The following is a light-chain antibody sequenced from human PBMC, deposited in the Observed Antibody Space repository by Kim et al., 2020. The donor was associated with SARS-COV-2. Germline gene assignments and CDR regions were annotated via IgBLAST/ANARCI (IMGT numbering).Light chain of an antibody. CDR3: QQSHTTPLLT. V-gene: IGKV1-39*01. CDR1: QSIGTY. J-gene: IGKJ4*01. CDR2: AAS. Sequence: DIQMTQSPSSLAASVGDRVTIACRASQSIGTYLNWYQQKPGKAPKLLIYAASTLQSGVPSRFSGSGSGTDFTLTITSLQPEDVATYYCQQSHTTPLLTFGGGTKVDIK.